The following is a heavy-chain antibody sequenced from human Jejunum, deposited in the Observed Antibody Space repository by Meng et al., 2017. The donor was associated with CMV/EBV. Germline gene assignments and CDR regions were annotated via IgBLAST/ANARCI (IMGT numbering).Heavy chain of an antibody. D-gene: IGHD1-26*01. CDR2: IYRGDDK. V-gene: IGHV2-5*02. Sequence: HITLKESGPTLVKPTQALALTCSFSRVSPSTSGEGVGWIRQPPGKALEWLALIYRGDDKRYSPSLNSRLTIAKDTSKNEVVLTLTNMGPIDTGTYYCAHFVGGYYPSRPDYWGQGTLVTVSS. CDR3: AHFVGGYYPSRPDY. J-gene: IGHJ4*02. CDR1: RVSPSTSGEG.